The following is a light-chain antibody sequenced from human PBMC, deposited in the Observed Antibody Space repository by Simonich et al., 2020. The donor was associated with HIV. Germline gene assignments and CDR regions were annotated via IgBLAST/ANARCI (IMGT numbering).Light chain of an antibody. CDR1: KGISSA. J-gene: IGKJ2*02. CDR3: QQFNSYPCT. Sequence: AIQLTQSPSSLSASVGDRVTITCRASKGISSALAWYQQKPGKAPKLLIYDASSLESGVPSRVSGSGSGTDFTLTISSLQPEDFATYYCQQFNSYPCTSGQGTKLEIK. CDR2: DAS. V-gene: IGKV1-13*02.